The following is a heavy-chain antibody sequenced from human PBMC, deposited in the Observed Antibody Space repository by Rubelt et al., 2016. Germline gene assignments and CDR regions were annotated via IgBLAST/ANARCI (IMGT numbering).Heavy chain of an antibody. CDR3: ARTRERDDAFDI. CDR2: IIPIFGTA. V-gene: IGHV1-69*01. CDR1: GGTFSGYA. J-gene: IGHJ3*02. Sequence: QVQLVQSGAEVKKPGSSVKVSCKASGGTFSGYAISWVRQAPGQGLEWMGGIIPIFGTANYAQKFQGSVTITGGESTSTAYMELSGRGAEDTAVDYCARTRERDDAFDIWGQGTMVTVSS. D-gene: IGHD1-1*01.